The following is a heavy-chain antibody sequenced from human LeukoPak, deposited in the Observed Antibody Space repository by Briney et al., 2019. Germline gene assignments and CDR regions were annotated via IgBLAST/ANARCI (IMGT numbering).Heavy chain of an antibody. D-gene: IGHD6-13*01. V-gene: IGHV3-23*01. Sequence: GGSLRLSCGASGFTFREHAMSWVRQAPGKGLEWVSAISGSGGGTFYADSVKGRFTISRDNSKNTLFLEMNSLRAEDTAVYYCARDLGAGIAAAGNDYWGQGTLVTVSS. CDR2: ISGSGGGT. CDR3: ARDLGAGIAAAGNDY. CDR1: GFTFREHA. J-gene: IGHJ4*02.